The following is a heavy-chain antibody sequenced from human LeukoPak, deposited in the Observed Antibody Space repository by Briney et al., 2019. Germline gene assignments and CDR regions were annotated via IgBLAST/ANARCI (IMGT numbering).Heavy chain of an antibody. CDR3: TTGGVRGYPSFDY. J-gene: IGHJ4*02. Sequence: AGGSLRLSCAASGFTFSNAWMSWVRQAPGKGLEWVGRIKSKTDGGTTDYAAPVKGRFTISRDDSKNTLYLQMNSLKTEDTAVYYCTTGGVRGYPSFDYWGQGTLVTVSS. V-gene: IGHV3-15*01. CDR1: GFTFSNAW. D-gene: IGHD3-22*01. CDR2: IKSKTDGGTT.